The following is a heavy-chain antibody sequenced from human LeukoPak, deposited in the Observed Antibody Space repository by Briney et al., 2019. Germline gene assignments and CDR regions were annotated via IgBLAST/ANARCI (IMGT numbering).Heavy chain of an antibody. V-gene: IGHV4-34*01. D-gene: IGHD6-19*01. Sequence: SETLSLTCAVYGGSFSDCYWNWIRQPPGKGLEWIGEINHSGSTNYNPSLKSRVTISVDTSKNQFSLKLNSVTAADTAVYYCARASSGWSPGYWGQGTLVTVSS. J-gene: IGHJ4*02. CDR2: INHSGST. CDR1: GGSFSDCY. CDR3: ARASSGWSPGY.